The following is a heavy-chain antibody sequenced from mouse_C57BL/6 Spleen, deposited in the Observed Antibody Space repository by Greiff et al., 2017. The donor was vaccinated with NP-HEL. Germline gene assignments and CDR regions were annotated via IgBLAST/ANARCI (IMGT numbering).Heavy chain of an antibody. CDR2: ISGGGGNT. J-gene: IGHJ2*01. CDR3: ARLLWGDY. CDR1: GFTFSSYT. D-gene: IGHD1-1*02. Sequence: EVMLVESGGGLVKPGGSLKLSCAASGFTFSSYTMSWVRQTPEKGLEWVATISGGGGNTYYPDSVKGRFTISRDNAKNTLYLQMSSLRSEDTALYYCARLLWGDYWGQGTTLTVSS. V-gene: IGHV5-9*01.